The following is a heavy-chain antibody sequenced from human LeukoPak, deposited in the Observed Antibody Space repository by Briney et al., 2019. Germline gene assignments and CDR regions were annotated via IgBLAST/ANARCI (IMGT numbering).Heavy chain of an antibody. Sequence: GASVKVSCKASGYTFTTYGISWVRQAPEQGLEWMGWITPYNGNTNYAQNPQGRVTMTTDTSTSTAYMELRSLRSDDTAVYYCARGRYCSSTSCYKVYYYYMDVWGKGTTVTVSS. CDR1: GYTFTTYG. J-gene: IGHJ6*03. CDR3: ARGRYCSSTSCYKVYYYYMDV. CDR2: ITPYNGNT. V-gene: IGHV1-18*01. D-gene: IGHD2-2*02.